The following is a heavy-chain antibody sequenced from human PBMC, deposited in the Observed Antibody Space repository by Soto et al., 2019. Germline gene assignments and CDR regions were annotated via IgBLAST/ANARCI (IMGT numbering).Heavy chain of an antibody. CDR1: GFTVSSNY. J-gene: IGHJ4*02. D-gene: IGHD5-12*01. CDR3: AVGYSGYDRALDY. V-gene: IGHV3-53*04. Sequence: GGSLKLSCAASGFTVSSNYMSWVRQAPGKGVEWVSVIYSGGSTYYADSLKGRFTISRHNSKNTLYLQMNSLRAEDTAVYYCAVGYSGYDRALDYWGQGTLVTVSS. CDR2: IYSGGST.